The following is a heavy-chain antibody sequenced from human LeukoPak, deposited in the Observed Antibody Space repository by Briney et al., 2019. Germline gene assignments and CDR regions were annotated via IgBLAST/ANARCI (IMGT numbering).Heavy chain of an antibody. D-gene: IGHD5-18*01. CDR3: AGEHLSRGLLSFDY. CDR2: IYYSGST. J-gene: IGHJ4*02. V-gene: IGHV4-59*01. Sequence: SETLSLTCTVSGGSISSYYWSWIRQPPGKGLEWIGYIYYSGSTNYNPSLKSRVTISVDTSKNQFSLKLSSVTAADTAVYYCAGEHLSRGLLSFDYWGQGTLVTVSS. CDR1: GGSISSYY.